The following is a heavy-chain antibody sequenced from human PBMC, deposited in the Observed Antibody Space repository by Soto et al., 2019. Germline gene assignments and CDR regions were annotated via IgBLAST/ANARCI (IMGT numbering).Heavy chain of an antibody. CDR1: GDSLSRADYC. V-gene: IGHV4-30-4*08. J-gene: IGHJ4*02. CDR3: AREESGLFDY. Sequence: SETLSLTCTVSGDSLSRADYCWSWIRQAPRKGLEWIGYICYGGSTYHSPSLKSRTSMSVDTSKKQFSLTLTSVTAADTAVYYCAREESGLFDYWGQGRLVTVSS. D-gene: IGHD5-12*01. CDR2: ICYGGST.